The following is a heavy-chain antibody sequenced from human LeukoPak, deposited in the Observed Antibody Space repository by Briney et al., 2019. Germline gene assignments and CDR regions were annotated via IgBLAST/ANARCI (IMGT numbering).Heavy chain of an antibody. D-gene: IGHD3-9*01. CDR1: GLIFSSYG. CDR3: ARDLTYYDILTGPRPFYYYYGMDV. CDR2: IWYDGSNK. V-gene: IGHV3-33*01. J-gene: IGHJ6*02. Sequence: GRSLRLSCAASGLIFSSYGMHWVRQAPGKGLEWVAVIWYDGSNKYYADSVKGRFTISRDNSKNTLYLQMNSLRAEDTAVYYCARDLTYYDILTGPRPFYYYYGMDVWGQGTTVTVSS.